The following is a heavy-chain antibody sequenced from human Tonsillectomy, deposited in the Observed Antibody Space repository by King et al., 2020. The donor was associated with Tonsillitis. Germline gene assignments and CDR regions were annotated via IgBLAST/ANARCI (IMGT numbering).Heavy chain of an antibody. Sequence: VQLVESGGDLIQPGGSLRLSCAASGFTFSSYAMSWVRQAPGKGLEWVSSIRGSGGSTYYADSGKGRFTISRDNSKNTLYLQMNSLRAEDTAVYYCAKEAAYCSSTSCPYFYYVMDVWGQGTTVTVSS. CDR1: GFTFSSYA. V-gene: IGHV3-23*04. CDR3: AKEAAYCSSTSCPYFYYVMDV. CDR2: IRGSGGST. D-gene: IGHD2-2*01. J-gene: IGHJ6*02.